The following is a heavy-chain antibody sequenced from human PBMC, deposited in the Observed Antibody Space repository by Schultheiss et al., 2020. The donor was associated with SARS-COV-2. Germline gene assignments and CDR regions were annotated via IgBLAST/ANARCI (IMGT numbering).Heavy chain of an antibody. D-gene: IGHD3/OR15-3a*01. Sequence: GGSLRLSCAASGFTFSNYWMHWVRQGPGKGLEWVSSISSSSSYIYYADSVKGRFTISRDNAKNSLYLQMNSLRAEDTAVYYCARDWTETFDYWGQGTLVTVSS. CDR3: ARDWTETFDY. CDR2: ISSSSSYI. CDR1: GFTFSNYW. J-gene: IGHJ4*02. V-gene: IGHV3-21*01.